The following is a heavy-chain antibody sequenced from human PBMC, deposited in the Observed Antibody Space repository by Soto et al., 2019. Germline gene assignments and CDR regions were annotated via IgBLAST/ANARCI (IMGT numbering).Heavy chain of an antibody. D-gene: IGHD6-6*01. CDR2: ISAYNGNT. Sequence: QVRLVLSGDELKKPGASMKVSCKASGYAFSDHGISWVRQAPGQGLEWSGWISAYNGNTNYAQKLQGRVTVTTAASTATAYMEVRSLTSDDTAVYYCARAPRYSSSFFDSWSQGTLITVSS. V-gene: IGHV1-18*04. CDR3: ARAPRYSSSFFDS. J-gene: IGHJ4*02. CDR1: GYAFSDHG.